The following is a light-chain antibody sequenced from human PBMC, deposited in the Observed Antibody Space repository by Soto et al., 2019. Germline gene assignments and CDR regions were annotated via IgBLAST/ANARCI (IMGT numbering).Light chain of an antibody. J-gene: IGKJ2*01. Sequence: IQMTQSPSTLPASVGDRVIITCLTSQSISSWLAWYQQKPGKAPKLLIYKASSLESGVPSRFSGSGSGTEFTLTISSLQPDDFATYYCQQYDSYSYTFGQGTKVDVK. CDR2: KAS. CDR1: QSISSW. CDR3: QQYDSYSYT. V-gene: IGKV1-5*03.